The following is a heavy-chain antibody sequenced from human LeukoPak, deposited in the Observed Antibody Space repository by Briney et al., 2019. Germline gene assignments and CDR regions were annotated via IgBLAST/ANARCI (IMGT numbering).Heavy chain of an antibody. CDR2: ISYDGSNK. CDR3: ARGDYYGSGSYYWAYYFDY. Sequence: GGSLRLSCAASGFTFSSYGMHWVRQAPGKGLEWVAVISYDGSNKYYADSVKGRFTISRDNSKNTLYLQMNSLRAEDTAVYYCARGDYYGSGSYYWAYYFDYWGQGTLVTVSS. D-gene: IGHD3-10*01. J-gene: IGHJ4*02. V-gene: IGHV3-30*19. CDR1: GFTFSSYG.